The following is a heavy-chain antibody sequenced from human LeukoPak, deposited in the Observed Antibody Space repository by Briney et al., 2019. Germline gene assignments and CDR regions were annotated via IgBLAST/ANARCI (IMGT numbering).Heavy chain of an antibody. J-gene: IGHJ4*02. CDR3: ARYVTVXTKGSXXXFDY. D-gene: IGHD4-17*01. V-gene: IGHV5-51*01. CDR1: GYSFTSYW. Sequence: KLGESLKISCKGSGYSFTSYWIGWVRQMPGKGLEWMGIIYPGDSDTRYSPSFQGQVTISADKSISTAYLQWSSLKASDTAMYYCARYVTVXTKGSXXXFDYWGQGTLVTVSS. CDR2: IYPGDSDT.